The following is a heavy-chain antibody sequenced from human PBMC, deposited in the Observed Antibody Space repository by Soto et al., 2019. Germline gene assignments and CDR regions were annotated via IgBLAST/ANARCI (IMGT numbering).Heavy chain of an antibody. Sequence: EVQLVESGGGLVQPGRSLRLSCAASGFTFDDYAMHWVRQAPGKGLEWVSIISWNSGRIGYADSVKGRFTISRDNAKNSLYLQMNSLRAEDTALYYCAKDKWELSYYFDHWGQGTLVTVPS. J-gene: IGHJ4*02. CDR2: ISWNSGRI. CDR1: GFTFDDYA. CDR3: AKDKWELSYYFDH. D-gene: IGHD1-26*01. V-gene: IGHV3-9*01.